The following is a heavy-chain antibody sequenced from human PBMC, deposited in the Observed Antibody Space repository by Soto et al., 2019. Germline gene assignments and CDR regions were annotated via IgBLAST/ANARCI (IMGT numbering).Heavy chain of an antibody. V-gene: IGHV4-30-4*01. CDR3: ARDKWSTSRYFDY. CDR1: SASISSGDYY. J-gene: IGHJ4*02. CDR2: IYYSGSP. Sequence: QVQLQESGPGLVKPSQTLSLTCTVSSASISSGDYYWSWIRQPPGKGLEWIGHIYYSGSPSYNPSLKSRRTISVDTSKNQFSLNLTAVTAADTAMYYCARDKWSTSRYFDYWGQGILVTVSS. D-gene: IGHD6-13*01.